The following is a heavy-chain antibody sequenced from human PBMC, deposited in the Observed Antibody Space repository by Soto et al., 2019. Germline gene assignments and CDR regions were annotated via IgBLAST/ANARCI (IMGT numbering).Heavy chain of an antibody. CDR3: ARVPYSGSYLFDY. D-gene: IGHD1-26*01. CDR1: GFTFSSYS. J-gene: IGHJ4*02. Sequence: EVQLVESGAGLVQPGGSLRLSCAASGFTFSSYSMNWVRQAPGKGLEWVSYISSSSSTIYYADSVKGRFTNSRDNAKNSLYLQMNSLRDEDTAVYYCARVPYSGSYLFDYWGQGTLVIVSS. CDR2: ISSSSSTI. V-gene: IGHV3-48*02.